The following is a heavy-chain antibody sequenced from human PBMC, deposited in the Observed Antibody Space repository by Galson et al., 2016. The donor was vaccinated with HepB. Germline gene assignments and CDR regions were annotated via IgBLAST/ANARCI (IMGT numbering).Heavy chain of an antibody. V-gene: IGHV3-48*02. D-gene: IGHD6-13*01. CDR2: ISDSSHTI. Sequence: SLRLSCAASEFTLRIYSFNWVRQAPGRGLEWISYISDSSHTIEYADSVKGRFTISRDDAKNSVYLHMDRLRDEDTALYYCARDVPIAAADYWGQGTLVTVSS. J-gene: IGHJ4*02. CDR1: EFTLRIYS. CDR3: ARDVPIAAADY.